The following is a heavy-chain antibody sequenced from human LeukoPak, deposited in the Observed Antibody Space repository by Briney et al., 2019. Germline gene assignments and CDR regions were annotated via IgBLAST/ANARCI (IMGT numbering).Heavy chain of an antibody. V-gene: IGHV1-18*01. D-gene: IGHD6-13*01. Sequence: ASVKVSCKASGYTFTSYGISWVRQAPGQGLEWMGWISAYNGNTNYAQKLQGRVTMTTDTSTSTAYMELRSLRSDDTAVYYCARERYIAAAAHNWFDPWGQGTLVTVSS. CDR3: ARERYIAAAAHNWFDP. CDR1: GYTFTSYG. CDR2: ISAYNGNT. J-gene: IGHJ5*02.